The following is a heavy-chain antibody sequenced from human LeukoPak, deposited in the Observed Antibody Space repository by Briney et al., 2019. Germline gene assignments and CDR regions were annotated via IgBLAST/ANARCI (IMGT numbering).Heavy chain of an antibody. D-gene: IGHD4-23*01. Sequence: SETLSLTCAVYGGSFRGYYWSWIRQPPGKGLEWIGEINHSGSTNYNPSLKSRVTISVDTSKNQFSLKLSSVTAADTAVYYCARGSPYGGNSEPYADYWGQGTLVTVSS. V-gene: IGHV4-34*01. CDR2: INHSGST. CDR3: ARGSPYGGNSEPYADY. J-gene: IGHJ4*02. CDR1: GGSFRGYY.